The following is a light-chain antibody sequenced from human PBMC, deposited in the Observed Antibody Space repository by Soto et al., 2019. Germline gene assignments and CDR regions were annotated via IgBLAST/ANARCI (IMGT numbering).Light chain of an antibody. CDR3: SSYTSSSPLYV. Sequence: QSALTQPASLSGSPGQSITISCTGTSSDVGGYNYVSWYQKHPGKATKLMIYDVSNRPSWVSNRFSGSKSGNTASLTISGLQAEDEANYYCSSYTSSSPLYVFATGTKMTVL. J-gene: IGLJ1*01. CDR1: SSDVGGYNY. V-gene: IGLV2-14*01. CDR2: DVS.